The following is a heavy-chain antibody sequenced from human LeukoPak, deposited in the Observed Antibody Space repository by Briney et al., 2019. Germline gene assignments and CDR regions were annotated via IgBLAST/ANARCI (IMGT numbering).Heavy chain of an antibody. Sequence: GGSLRLSCAPSGFTFSSYEMNWVRQAPGKGLEWVSYISSSGSTIHYADSVRGRFTISRENAKNSLFLQMNFLRAEDTAVYYCARDGYSSAYRMFDYWGQGNLVTVSS. CDR3: ARDGYSSAYRMFDY. V-gene: IGHV3-48*03. J-gene: IGHJ4*02. CDR1: GFTFSSYE. CDR2: ISSSGSTI. D-gene: IGHD3-22*01.